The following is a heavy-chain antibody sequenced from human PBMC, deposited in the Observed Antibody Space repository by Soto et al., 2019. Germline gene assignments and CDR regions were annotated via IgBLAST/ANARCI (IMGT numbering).Heavy chain of an antibody. CDR2: ISAYNGNT. CDR1: GYTFTSYG. CDR3: ARDNAIGYRYSGSYYALDPIDY. D-gene: IGHD1-26*01. J-gene: IGHJ4*02. Sequence: VSSVKVSCKASGYTFTSYGISWVRQAPGQGLEWMGWISAYNGNTNYAQKLQGRVTMTTDTSTSTAYMELRSLRSDDTAVYYCARDNAIGYRYSGSYYALDPIDYWGQ. V-gene: IGHV1-18*01.